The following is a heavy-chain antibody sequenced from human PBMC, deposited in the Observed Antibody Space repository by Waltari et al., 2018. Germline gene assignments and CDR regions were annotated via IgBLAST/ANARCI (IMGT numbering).Heavy chain of an antibody. J-gene: IGHJ4*02. CDR1: GYTFTGYY. V-gene: IGHV1-2*02. CDR3: ARPRYCSGGSCFRGAKYYFDY. D-gene: IGHD2-15*01. Sequence: QVQLVQSGAEVKKPGASVKVSCKASGYTFTGYYMHWVRQAPGQGLEWMGWINPNSGGTNYAQKFQGRVTMTRDTSISPAYMELSRLRSDDTAVYYCARPRYCSGGSCFRGAKYYFDYWGQGTLVTVSS. CDR2: INPNSGGT.